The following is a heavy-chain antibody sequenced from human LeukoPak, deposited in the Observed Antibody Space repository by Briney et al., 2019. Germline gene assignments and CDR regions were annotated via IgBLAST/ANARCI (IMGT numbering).Heavy chain of an antibody. CDR3: ARDTLVGDYCHSCGHFDY. Sequence: NSSETLSLTCTVSGGSISSSSYYWGWIRQPPGKGLEWNGSIYYSGSTYYNPSLKSRVTISVDTSKNQFSLRLSSVTAADTAVYYCARDTLVGDYCHSCGHFDYWGQGTLVTVSS. V-gene: IGHV4-39*07. CDR2: IYYSGST. CDR1: GGSISSSSYY. D-gene: IGHD3-22*01. J-gene: IGHJ4*02.